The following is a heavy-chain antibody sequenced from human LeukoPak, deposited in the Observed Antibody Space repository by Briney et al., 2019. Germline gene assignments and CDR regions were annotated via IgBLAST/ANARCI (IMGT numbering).Heavy chain of an antibody. J-gene: IGHJ6*03. CDR2: INHSGST. Sequence: GSLRLSCAASGFTFSSYAMSWVRQPPGKGLEWIGEINHSGSTNYNPSLKSRVTISVDTSKNQFSLKLSSVTAADTAVYYCARGNCSSTSCWDYYYYMDVWGKGTTVTVSS. D-gene: IGHD2-2*01. CDR1: GFTFSSYA. V-gene: IGHV4-34*01. CDR3: ARGNCSSTSCWDYYYYMDV.